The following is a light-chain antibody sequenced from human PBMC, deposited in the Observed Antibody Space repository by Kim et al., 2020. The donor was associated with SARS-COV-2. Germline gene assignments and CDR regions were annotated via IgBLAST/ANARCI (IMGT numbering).Light chain of an antibody. Sequence: LPQGERATLSCRASQSVSSYLVWYQQKPGQAPRLLIYDASNRATGIPARFSGSGSGTDFTLTISSLEPEDFAVYYCHQRSNWPITFGQGTRLEIK. V-gene: IGKV3-11*01. CDR3: HQRSNWPIT. CDR2: DAS. CDR1: QSVSSY. J-gene: IGKJ5*01.